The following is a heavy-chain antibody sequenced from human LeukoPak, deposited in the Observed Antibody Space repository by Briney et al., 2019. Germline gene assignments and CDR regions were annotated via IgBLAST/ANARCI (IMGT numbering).Heavy chain of an antibody. J-gene: IGHJ4*02. D-gene: IGHD5-24*01. CDR2: ISSSSSDR. V-gene: IGHV3-21*01. Sequence: GGSLRLSCAASGFTFSSYSMNWVRQAPGKGLEWVSSISSSSSDRYYADSVKGRFTISRDNAKNSLYLQMNSLRAEDTAIFYCARETPDGYDYWGQGTLVTVSS. CDR3: ARETPDGYDY. CDR1: GFTFSSYS.